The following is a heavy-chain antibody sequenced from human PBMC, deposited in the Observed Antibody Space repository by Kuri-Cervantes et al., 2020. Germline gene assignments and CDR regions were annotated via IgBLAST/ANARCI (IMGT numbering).Heavy chain of an antibody. CDR3: ARQYYDILTGYYSDDAFDI. D-gene: IGHD3-9*01. CDR2: IYYSGST. V-gene: IGHV4-30-4*01. Sequence: LRLSCTVSGGSISSGDYYWSWIRQPPGKGPEWIGYIYYSGSTYYNPSLKSRVTISVDTSKNQFSLKLSSVTAADTAVYYCARQYYDILTGYYSDDAFDIWGQGTMVTVSS. J-gene: IGHJ3*02. CDR1: GGSISSGDYY.